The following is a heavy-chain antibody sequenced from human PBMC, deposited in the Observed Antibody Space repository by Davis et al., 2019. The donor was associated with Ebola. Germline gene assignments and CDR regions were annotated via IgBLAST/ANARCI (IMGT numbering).Heavy chain of an antibody. CDR2: MNPNSGNT. J-gene: IGHJ4*02. D-gene: IGHD1-26*01. CDR1: GYTFTSYD. V-gene: IGHV1-8*01. CDR3: TSPSGSYLGYY. Sequence: AAPVKVSCKASGYTFTSYDINWVRQATGQGLEWMGWMNPNSGNTGYAQKFQERVTITRDMSTSTAYMELSSLRSEDTAVYYCTSPSGSYLGYYWGQGTLVTVSS.